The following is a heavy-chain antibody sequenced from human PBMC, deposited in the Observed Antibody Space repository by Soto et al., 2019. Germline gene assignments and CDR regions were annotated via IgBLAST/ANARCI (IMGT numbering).Heavy chain of an antibody. D-gene: IGHD3-22*01. J-gene: IGHJ4*02. CDR3: AKGRSSMIVVVMDY. CDR2: ITWNSGHI. CDR1: GFNFDDSA. Sequence: GGSLRLSCVASGFNFDDSAMHWVRQVPGKGLEWVSGITWNSGHILYADSVKGRFTISRDNAKKSLYLELNSLRPEDTALYYCAKGRSSMIVVVMDYWGQGTPVTVSS. V-gene: IGHV3-9*01.